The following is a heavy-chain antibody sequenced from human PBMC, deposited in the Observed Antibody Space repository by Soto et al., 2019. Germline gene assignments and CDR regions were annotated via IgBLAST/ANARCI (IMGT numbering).Heavy chain of an antibody. Sequence: SVQVSCKASGFDFGSFGIQFLRQTRGRGLEWIGWIVVASGRTNYARQFQGRVAFSRDMSSTTAYMDLYDLKSDDTAVYFCSADHPHTAIGWPVWGQGTTVNVS. CDR3: SADHPHTAIGWPV. CDR1: GFDFGSFG. V-gene: IGHV1-58*02. CDR2: IVVASGRT. J-gene: IGHJ6*02.